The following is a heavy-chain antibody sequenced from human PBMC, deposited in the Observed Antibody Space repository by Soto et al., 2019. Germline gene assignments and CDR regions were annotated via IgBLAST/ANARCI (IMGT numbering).Heavy chain of an antibody. D-gene: IGHD6-13*01. Sequence: SETLSLTCTVSGGSISSGGYYWSWIRQHPGKGLEWIGYIYYSGSTNYNPSLKSRVTISVDTSKNQFSLKLSSVTAADTAVYYCARDRVAAAETDYYYYGMDVWGQGTTVTVSS. CDR3: ARDRVAAAETDYYYYGMDV. CDR2: IYYSGST. J-gene: IGHJ6*02. V-gene: IGHV4-61*08. CDR1: GGSISSGGYY.